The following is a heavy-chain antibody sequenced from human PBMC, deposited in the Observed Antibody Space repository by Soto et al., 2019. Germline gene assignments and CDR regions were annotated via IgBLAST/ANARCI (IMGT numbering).Heavy chain of an antibody. CDR3: ARGTRPRQSVVDY. V-gene: IGHV4-39*01. CDR1: GGSISSISYY. D-gene: IGHD1-7*01. Sequence: SETLSLTCTVSGGSISSISYYWVWIRQPPGKGLERIGSFYYSGSTYYNPSLKSRVTISVDTSEKQFSLELTSVTAADTAVYYCARGTRPRQSVVDYWGQGTLVTVSS. J-gene: IGHJ4*02. CDR2: FYYSGST.